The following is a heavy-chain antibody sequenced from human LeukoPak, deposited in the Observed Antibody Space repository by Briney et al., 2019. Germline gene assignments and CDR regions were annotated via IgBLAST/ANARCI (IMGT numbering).Heavy chain of an antibody. Sequence: GASVKVSCKASGGTFSSYGISWVRQAPGQGLEWMGWISAYNGNTNYAQKLQGRVTMTTDTSTSTAYMELRSLRSDDTAVYYCARDRSFTYGDYLGYWGQGTLVTVSS. CDR3: ARDRSFTYGDYLGY. CDR2: ISAYNGNT. J-gene: IGHJ4*02. D-gene: IGHD4-17*01. CDR1: GGTFSSYG. V-gene: IGHV1-18*01.